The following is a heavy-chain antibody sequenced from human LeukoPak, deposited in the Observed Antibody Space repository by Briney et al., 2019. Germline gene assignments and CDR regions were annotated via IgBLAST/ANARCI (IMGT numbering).Heavy chain of an antibody. CDR3: ARGGYFDILTGYYQTQYYYPMDV. D-gene: IGHD3-9*01. Sequence: GGSLRLSCAAPGFTFSSYAIHWVRQAPGKGLEWVAVTSYDGGNKYYGDSVKGRFTISRDNSKSTLYLEVSSLRAEDTAVYYCARGGYFDILTGYYQTQYYYPMDVWGRGTTVTVSS. V-gene: IGHV3-30*04. CDR2: TSYDGGNK. J-gene: IGHJ6*02. CDR1: GFTFSSYA.